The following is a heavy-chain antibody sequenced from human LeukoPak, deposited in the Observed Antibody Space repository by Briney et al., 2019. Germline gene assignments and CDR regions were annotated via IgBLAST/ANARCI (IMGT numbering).Heavy chain of an antibody. J-gene: IGHJ3*02. Sequence: GGSLRLSCAASGFTFSSYAMHWVRQAPGKGLEWVAVISYDGSNKYYTDSVKGRFTISRDNSKNTLYLQMNSLRAEDTAVYYCARDRELLWFGEFHDAFDIWGQGTMVTVSS. D-gene: IGHD3-10*01. CDR2: ISYDGSNK. CDR3: ARDRELLWFGEFHDAFDI. V-gene: IGHV3-30-3*01. CDR1: GFTFSSYA.